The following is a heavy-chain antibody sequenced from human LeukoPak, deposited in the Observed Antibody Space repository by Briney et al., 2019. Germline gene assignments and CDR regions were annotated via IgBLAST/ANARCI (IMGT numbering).Heavy chain of an antibody. J-gene: IGHJ3*02. CDR1: GYSISSGYY. V-gene: IGHV4-38-2*02. D-gene: IGHD3-22*01. CDR2: IYHSGST. CDR3: ARVVNYYDSSGYYYGGAFDI. Sequence: SETLSLTCTVSGYSISSGYYWGWIRQPPGKGLEWIGSIYHSGSTYYNPSLKSRVTISVDTSKNQFSLKLSSVTAADTAVYYCARVVNYYDSSGYYYGGAFDIWGQGTMVTVSS.